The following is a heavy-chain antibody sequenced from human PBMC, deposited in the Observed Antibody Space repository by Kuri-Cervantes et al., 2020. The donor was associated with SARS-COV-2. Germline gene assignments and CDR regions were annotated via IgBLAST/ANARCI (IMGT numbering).Heavy chain of an antibody. CDR3: ANLQWLLIDDAFDI. V-gene: IGHV3-NL1*01. J-gene: IGHJ3*02. Sequence: GESLKISCAASGFTFNSYGMHWVRQAPGKGLEWVSVIYSGGSTYYADSVKGRFTISRDNSKNTLYLRMNSLRAEDTAVYYCANLQWLLIDDAFDIWGQGTMVTVSS. CDR2: IYSGGST. D-gene: IGHD3-22*01. CDR1: GFTFNSYG.